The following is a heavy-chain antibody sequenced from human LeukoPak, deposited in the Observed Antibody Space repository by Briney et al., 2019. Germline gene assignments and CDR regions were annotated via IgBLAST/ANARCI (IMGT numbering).Heavy chain of an antibody. CDR1: GVSFSSYS. CDR2: ISSSGSSI. CDR3: ARVPSTVVTPVDY. D-gene: IGHD4-23*01. Sequence: GGSLRLSCEASGVSFSSYSINWVRQSPGKGLEWISYISSSGSSIYYADSVKGRFAISRDNAKNSVYLQMNSLGVEDTAVYYCARVPSTVVTPVDYWGQGTLVTVSS. V-gene: IGHV3-48*01. J-gene: IGHJ4*02.